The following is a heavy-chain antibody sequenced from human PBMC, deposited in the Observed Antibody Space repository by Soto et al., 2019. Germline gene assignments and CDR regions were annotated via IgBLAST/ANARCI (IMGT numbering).Heavy chain of an antibody. CDR3: AKDGGSVCSGGTCYFQAPDY. J-gene: IGHJ4*02. CDR2: IDGSGRNT. CDR1: GFTFSSYA. D-gene: IGHD2-15*01. V-gene: IGHV3-23*01. Sequence: GGSLRLSCAASGFTFSSYAMSWVRQAPGKGLEWVSGIDGSGRNTYYADSVKGRFTISRDNSKNTLSVQMNGLRVEDTALYYCAKDGGSVCSGGTCYFQAPDYWGQGTLVTVSS.